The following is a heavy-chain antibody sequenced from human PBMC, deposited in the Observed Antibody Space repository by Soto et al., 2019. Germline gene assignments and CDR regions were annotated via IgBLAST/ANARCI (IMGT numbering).Heavy chain of an antibody. D-gene: IGHD2-15*01. CDR1: GFTFSSYG. CDR2: IWYDGSNK. V-gene: IGHV3-33*01. Sequence: ESGGGVVQPGRSLRLSCAASGFTFSSYGMHWVRQAPGKGLEWVAVIWYDGSNKYYADSVKGRFTISRDNSKNTLYLQMNSLRAEDTAVYYCARVQYCSGGSCYPDYWGQGTLVTVSS. CDR3: ARVQYCSGGSCYPDY. J-gene: IGHJ4*02.